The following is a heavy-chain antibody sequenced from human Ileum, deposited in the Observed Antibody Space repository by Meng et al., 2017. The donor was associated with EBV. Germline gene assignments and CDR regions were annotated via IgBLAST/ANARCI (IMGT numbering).Heavy chain of an antibody. CDR3: ARGNKVSDRGFDY. V-gene: IGHV4-34*01. Sequence: QVQLHQGGAGLLQPSETLSLTCAVSGGSFSGYYWSWLRQPPGKGLEWIGEINHSGSTNYNPSLKSRVTISVDTSKNQFSLKLSSVTAADTAVYYCARGNKVSDRGFDYWGQGTLVTVSS. CDR1: GGSFSGYY. D-gene: IGHD3-10*01. CDR2: INHSGST. J-gene: IGHJ4*02.